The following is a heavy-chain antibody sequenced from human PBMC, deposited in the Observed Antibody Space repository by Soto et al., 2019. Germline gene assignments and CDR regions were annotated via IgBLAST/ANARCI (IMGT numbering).Heavy chain of an antibody. CDR3: ASLACNDAVPFDY. J-gene: IGHJ4*02. Sequence: EVQLVESGGGSVQPGGSLRLSCAASGFTFSSYWMHWVRQAPGKGLVWVSRINSDGSSTSYADSVKGRFTISRDNAKNTLYLQMNSLRAEDTAVYYCASLACNDAVPFDYWGQGTLVTVSS. D-gene: IGHD1-1*01. CDR1: GFTFSSYW. V-gene: IGHV3-74*01. CDR2: INSDGSST.